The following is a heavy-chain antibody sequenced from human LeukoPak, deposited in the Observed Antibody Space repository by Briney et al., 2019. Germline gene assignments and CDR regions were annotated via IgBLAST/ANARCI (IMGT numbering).Heavy chain of an antibody. D-gene: IGHD6-13*01. V-gene: IGHV1-69*01. CDR1: GGTFSSYA. CDR2: IIPIFGTA. J-gene: IGHJ3*02. CDR3: ARDYPPASWYGDAFDI. Sequence: SVKVSCRASGGTFSSYAISWVRQAPGQGLGWMGGIIPIFGTANYAQKFQGRVTITADESTSTAYMELSSLRSEATAVYYCARDYPPASWYGDAFDIRGQGTTVTVSS.